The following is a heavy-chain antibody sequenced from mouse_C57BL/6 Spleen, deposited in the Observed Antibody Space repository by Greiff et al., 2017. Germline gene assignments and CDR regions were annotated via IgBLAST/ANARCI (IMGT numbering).Heavy chain of an antibody. J-gene: IGHJ2*01. CDR3: ASYYYGSSPCFDY. D-gene: IGHD1-1*01. Sequence: EVQLQQSGPELVKPGASVKISCKASGYTFTNYYMNWVKQSHGKSLEWIGDINPNNGGTSYNQKFKGKATLTVDKSSSTAYMELRSLTSEDSAVYYCASYYYGSSPCFDYWGQGTTLTVSS. V-gene: IGHV1-26*01. CDR2: INPNNGGT. CDR1: GYTFTNYY.